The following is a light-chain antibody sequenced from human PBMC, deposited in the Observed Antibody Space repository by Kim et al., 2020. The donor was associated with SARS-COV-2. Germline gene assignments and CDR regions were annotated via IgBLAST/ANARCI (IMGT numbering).Light chain of an antibody. CDR3: RQDSTYPRT. CDR2: AAS. V-gene: IGKV1-6*01. Sequence: AIQMTQSPSSLSASTGDRVTNTCRASQGIRNELGWYQQKPGKAPKVLIYAASTLQSGVPSRFSGSGSGTEFTLTISSLQPEDFATYYCRQDSTYPRTFGQGTKVYIK. CDR1: QGIRNE. J-gene: IGKJ1*01.